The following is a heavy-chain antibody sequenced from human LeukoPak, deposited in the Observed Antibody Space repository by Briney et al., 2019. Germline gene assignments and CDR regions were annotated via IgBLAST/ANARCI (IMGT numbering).Heavy chain of an antibody. CDR1: GFTFSSYW. J-gene: IGHJ4*02. V-gene: IGHV3-48*04. D-gene: IGHD1-1*01. Sequence: GGSLRLSCAASGFTFSSYWMHWVRQAPGKGLEWVSYISDSGTTIYYGDSVKGRFTISRDNAKNSLYLQMNSLRAEDTAVYYCAGGPTTGNYDYWGQGTLVTVSS. CDR2: ISDSGTTI. CDR3: AGGPTTGNYDY.